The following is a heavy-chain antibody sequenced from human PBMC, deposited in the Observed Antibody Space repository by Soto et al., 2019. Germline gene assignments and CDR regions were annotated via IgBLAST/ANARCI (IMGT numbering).Heavy chain of an antibody. D-gene: IGHD5-12*01. V-gene: IGHV3-23*01. CDR3: AKDRRYSGSEFDY. J-gene: IGHJ4*02. CDR2: FSGSGGGT. CDR1: GFTFSSYV. Sequence: GGSLRRSCAASGFTFSSYVISWVRQAPGEGLEWVSAFSGSGGGTYSADSVKGRFTISRDKSKNTLYLQMNSLRAEDTAGYYCAKDRRYSGSEFDYWGQGT.